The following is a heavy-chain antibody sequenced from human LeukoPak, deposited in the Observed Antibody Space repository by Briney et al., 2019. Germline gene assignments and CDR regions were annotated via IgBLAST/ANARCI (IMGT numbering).Heavy chain of an antibody. CDR3: AKQSAGSAAWYSLHYDF. CDR2: VDGGGGGT. CDR1: GFTLSSYA. V-gene: IGHV3-23*01. J-gene: IGHJ4*02. Sequence: GGSLRLSCAASGFTLSSYAMTWVRQAPGRGLEWVSSVDGGGGGTYYAGSVKGRFTISRDNSKDTLYLQMNGLRAEDTAVYFCAKQSAGSAAWYSLHYDFWGQGTLVTVSS. D-gene: IGHD6-13*01.